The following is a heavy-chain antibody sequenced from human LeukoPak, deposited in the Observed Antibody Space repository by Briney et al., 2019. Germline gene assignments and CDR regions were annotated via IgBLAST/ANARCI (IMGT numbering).Heavy chain of an antibody. CDR3: ARDYAFDI. CDR1: GGSISSYY. Sequence: SETLSLTCSVSGGSISSYYWSWIRQPPGKGLEWIWYIYYIGNTNYNPSLKSRVTISVDTSKNQFSLKLSSVTAADTAIYYCARDYAFDIWGQGKMVAVSS. CDR2: IYYIGNT. J-gene: IGHJ3*02. V-gene: IGHV4-59*01.